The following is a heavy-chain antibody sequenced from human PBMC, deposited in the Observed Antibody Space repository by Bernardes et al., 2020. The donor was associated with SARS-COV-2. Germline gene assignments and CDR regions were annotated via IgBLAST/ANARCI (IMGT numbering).Heavy chain of an antibody. J-gene: IGHJ3*02. D-gene: IGHD6-19*01. CDR3: AKVDTSGSGVDDAFDI. CDR2: ISGSSGST. V-gene: IGHV3-23*01. Sequence: GGSLRLSCAASGFTFSNYAMSWVRQAPGKGLEWVSAISGSSGSTYYADSVKGRFTISRDNSKNTVYVQMNSLRAEDTAVYYCAKVDTSGSGVDDAFDIWGQGKMVTVSS. CDR1: GFTFSNYA.